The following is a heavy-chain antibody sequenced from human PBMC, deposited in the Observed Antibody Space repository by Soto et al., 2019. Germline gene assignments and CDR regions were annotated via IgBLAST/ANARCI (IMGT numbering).Heavy chain of an antibody. CDR1: GDTFISYA. J-gene: IGHJ1*01. V-gene: IGHV1-69*13. CDR2: IIPIFGTA. D-gene: IGHD2-15*01. CDR3: ERDCSGGSCWLKH. Sequence: ASGKVSCKASGDTFISYAISCVRQAPAQGLEWMGGIIPIFGTANYAQKFQGRVTITADESTSTAYMELSSLRSEDTAVYYCERDCSGGSCWLKHWGQGTMVTVSS.